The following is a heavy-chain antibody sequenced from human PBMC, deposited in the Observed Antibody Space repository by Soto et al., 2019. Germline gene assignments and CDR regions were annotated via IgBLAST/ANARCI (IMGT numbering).Heavy chain of an antibody. CDR2: ISYDGSNK. CDR1: GFTFSSYG. CDR3: AKDTSLTGYLYGMDV. Sequence: GGSLRLSCAASGFTFSSYGMHWVRQAPGKGLEWVAVISYDGSNKYYADSVKGRFTISRDNSKNMLFLQMNSLRAEDTAVYYCAKDTSLTGYLYGMDVWGQGTTVTVSS. D-gene: IGHD3-9*01. V-gene: IGHV3-30*18. J-gene: IGHJ6*02.